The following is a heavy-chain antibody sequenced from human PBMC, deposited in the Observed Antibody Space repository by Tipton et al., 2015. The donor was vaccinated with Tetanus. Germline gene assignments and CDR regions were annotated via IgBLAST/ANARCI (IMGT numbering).Heavy chain of an antibody. Sequence: QVQLVQSGAEVKKPGASVKVSCKPSGYTFTDYHMQWVRQAPGQGLEWMGWIDPKSGDTDFAQKFQGRVTMTRDSSISTVYMELSRLRSDDTAVYYCAREDGGPTLDYFDSWGQGALVIVSS. V-gene: IGHV1-2*02. J-gene: IGHJ4*02. D-gene: IGHD3-16*01. CDR3: AREDGGPTLDYFDS. CDR2: IDPKSGDT. CDR1: GYTFTDYH.